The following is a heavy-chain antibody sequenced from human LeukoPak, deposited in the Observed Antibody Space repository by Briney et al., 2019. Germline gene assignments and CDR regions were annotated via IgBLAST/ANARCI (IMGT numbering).Heavy chain of an antibody. CDR3: ARRYYYDSSGYLYYFDY. V-gene: IGHV5-51*01. CDR2: IYPGDSDT. Sequence: GESLKISCKGSGYSSTSYWIGWVRQMPGKGLEGMGIIYPGDSDTRYSPSFQGQVTISAGKSISTAYLQWSSLKASDTAMYYCARRYYYDSSGYLYYFDYWGQGTLVTVSS. CDR1: GYSSTSYW. J-gene: IGHJ4*02. D-gene: IGHD3-22*01.